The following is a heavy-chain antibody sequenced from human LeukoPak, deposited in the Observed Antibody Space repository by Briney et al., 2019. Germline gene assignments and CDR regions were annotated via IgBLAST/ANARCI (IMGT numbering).Heavy chain of an antibody. Sequence: PSETLSLTCAVYGGSFSGYYWSWIRQPPGKGLEWIGEINHSGSTNYNPSLKSRVTISVDTSKNQFSLKLSSVTAADTAVYYCARSGDYVWGSYRRYYFDYWGQGTLVTVSS. V-gene: IGHV4-34*01. CDR1: GGSFSGYY. CDR2: INHSGST. D-gene: IGHD3-16*02. J-gene: IGHJ4*02. CDR3: ARSGDYVWGSYRRYYFDY.